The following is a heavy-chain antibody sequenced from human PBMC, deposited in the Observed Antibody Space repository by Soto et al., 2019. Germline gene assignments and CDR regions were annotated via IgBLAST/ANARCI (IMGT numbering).Heavy chain of an antibody. Sequence: QVQLVQSGAEVKKPGSSVKVSCKASGGTFSSYAISWVRQAPGQGLEWMGGIIPIFGTANYAQNLQGNFTNTADESTKTAYLELNSLQSEDTAVYYCGCSNYYDITEIDYWGQGTMATVTS. D-gene: IGHD3-22*01. V-gene: IGHV1-69*01. J-gene: IGHJ4*02. CDR3: GCSNYYDITEIDY. CDR1: GGTFSSYA. CDR2: IIPIFGTA.